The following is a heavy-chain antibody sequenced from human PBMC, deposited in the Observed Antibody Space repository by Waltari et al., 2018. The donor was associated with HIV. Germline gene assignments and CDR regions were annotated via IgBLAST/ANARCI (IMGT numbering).Heavy chain of an antibody. J-gene: IGHJ4*02. V-gene: IGHV3-74*01. CDR2: INSDGSIR. D-gene: IGHD5-18*01. Sequence: EVQLVESGGRIVQPGGSLRLSCAASGFNLSSDWMHWGRQGPGKGLMWVSRINSDGSIRGYADSVNGRFTISRDNVKNTVYLQMNSLRAEDTAVYYCSKRLNTASDYWGQGTPVIVSS. CDR3: SKRLNTASDY. CDR1: GFNLSSDW.